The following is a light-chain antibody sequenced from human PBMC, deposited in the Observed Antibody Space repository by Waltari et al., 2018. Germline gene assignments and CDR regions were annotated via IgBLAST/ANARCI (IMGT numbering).Light chain of an antibody. CDR3: QQSYITPLT. V-gene: IGKV1-39*01. J-gene: IGKJ4*01. CDR2: AAS. Sequence: DIQMTQSPSSLSASAGDRVTITCRASQRISNYLNWYQQKPGKAPNLLIYAASSLQSGVPSRFSGSGSGTEFTLTISTLQPEDFATYYCQQSYITPLTFGGGTKVEIK. CDR1: QRISNY.